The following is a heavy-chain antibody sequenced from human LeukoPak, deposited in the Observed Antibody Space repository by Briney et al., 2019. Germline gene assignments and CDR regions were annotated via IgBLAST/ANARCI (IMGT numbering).Heavy chain of an antibody. CDR2: ISGDGGST. CDR3: AKDRETTASGTFDY. CDR1: GFTFDDYA. V-gene: IGHV3-43*02. D-gene: IGHD1-1*01. J-gene: IGHJ4*02. Sequence: GGSLRLSCAASGFTFDDYAMHWVRQAPGKGLEWVSLISGDGGSTYYADSVKGRFTISRDNSKNSLYLQMNRLRAEDTGIYFCAKDRETTASGTFDYWGLGTLVAVSS.